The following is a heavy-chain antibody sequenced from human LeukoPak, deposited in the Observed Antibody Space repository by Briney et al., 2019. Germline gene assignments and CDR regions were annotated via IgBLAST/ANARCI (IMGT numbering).Heavy chain of an antibody. CDR2: IHYSGGA. V-gene: IGHV4-59*02. J-gene: IGHJ4*02. CDR1: GFTVSSNY. Sequence: SGGSLRLSCAASGFTVSSNYMSWVRQAPGKGLEWIGYIHYSGGANYNASLKSRVAMSLDTSKNQFSLRLRSVTAADTALYFCAGGGYCSSSSCFAPLFDWWGQGTLVTVSS. D-gene: IGHD2-2*01. CDR3: AGGGYCSSSSCFAPLFDW.